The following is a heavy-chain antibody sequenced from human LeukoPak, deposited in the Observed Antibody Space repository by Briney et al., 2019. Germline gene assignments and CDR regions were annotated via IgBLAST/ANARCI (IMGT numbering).Heavy chain of an antibody. Sequence: GASVKVSCKASGYTFTSYYMHWVRQAPGQGLEWMGIINPSGGSTSYAQKFQGRVTMTRDTSTSTVYMELSSLRSEDTAVYYCARGGHDFWGGYYGTYYYYGMDVWGQGTTVTVSS. CDR2: INPSGGST. CDR1: GYTFTSYY. V-gene: IGHV1-46*01. J-gene: IGHJ6*02. D-gene: IGHD3-3*01. CDR3: ARGGHDFWGGYYGTYYYYGMDV.